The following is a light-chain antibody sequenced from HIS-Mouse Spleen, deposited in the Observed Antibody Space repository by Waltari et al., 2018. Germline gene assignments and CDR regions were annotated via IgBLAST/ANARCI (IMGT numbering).Light chain of an antibody. V-gene: IGKV3-11*01. CDR2: DAS. CDR3: QQRSNWLT. Sequence: EIVLTQSPATLSLPPGERATLSCRASQSVSSYLAWYQQKPGQAPRLLIYDASNRATGFPARFSGSGSGTDFTLTISSLEPEDFAVYYCQQRSNWLTFGGGTKVEIK. CDR1: QSVSSY. J-gene: IGKJ4*01.